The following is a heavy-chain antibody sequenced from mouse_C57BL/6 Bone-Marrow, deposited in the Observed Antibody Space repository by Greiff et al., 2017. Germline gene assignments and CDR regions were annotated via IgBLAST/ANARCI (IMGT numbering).Heavy chain of an antibody. CDR3: ARCPSYYDGSSLYYYAMDY. V-gene: IGHV7-3*01. J-gene: IGHJ4*01. CDR2: IRNKANGYTT. D-gene: IGHD1-1*01. CDR1: GFTFTDYY. Sequence: EVQLQESGGGLVQPGGSLSLSCAASGFTFTDYYMSWVRQPPGKALEWLGFIRNKANGYTTEYSASVKGRFTISRDNSQSILYLQMNALRAEDSVTYYCARCPSYYDGSSLYYYAMDYGGQGTSVTVSS.